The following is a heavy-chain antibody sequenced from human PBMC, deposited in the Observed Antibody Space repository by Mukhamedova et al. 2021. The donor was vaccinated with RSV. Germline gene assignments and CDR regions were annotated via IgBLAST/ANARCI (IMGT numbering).Heavy chain of an antibody. V-gene: IGHV3-30-3*01. CDR2: GSNK. D-gene: IGHD1-26*01. J-gene: IGHJ4*02. Sequence: GSNKYYADSVKGRFTISRDNSKNTLYLQMNSLRAEDTAVYYCARVVSGYRGQGTLVTVSS. CDR3: ARVVSGY.